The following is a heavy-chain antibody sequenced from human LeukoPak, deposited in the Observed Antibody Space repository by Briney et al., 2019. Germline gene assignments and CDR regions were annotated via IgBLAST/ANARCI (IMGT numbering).Heavy chain of an antibody. CDR3: ASGYDYVGFDY. D-gene: IGHD5-12*01. CDR2: ISAYNGNT. V-gene: IGHV1-18*04. Sequence: GASVKVSCKASGYTFTDSYIHWVRQAPGQGLEWMGWISAYNGNTNYAQKLQGRVTMTTDTSTSTAYMELRSLRSDDTAVYYCASGYDYVGFDYWGQGTLVTVSS. CDR1: GYTFTDSY. J-gene: IGHJ4*02.